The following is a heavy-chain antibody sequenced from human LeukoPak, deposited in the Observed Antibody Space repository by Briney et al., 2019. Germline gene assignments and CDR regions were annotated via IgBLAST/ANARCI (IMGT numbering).Heavy chain of an antibody. Sequence: GGTLRLSCAASGFTFSDYGMTWVRQAPGKGLEWVSTISDGGSTYYADSVKGRFTISRDNSKNTLYLQMNSLRAEDTAIYYCARDERLLSFLKWGQGTLVTVSS. CDR1: GFTFSDYG. V-gene: IGHV3-23*01. J-gene: IGHJ4*02. CDR2: ISDGGST. D-gene: IGHD3-3*01. CDR3: ARDERLLSFLK.